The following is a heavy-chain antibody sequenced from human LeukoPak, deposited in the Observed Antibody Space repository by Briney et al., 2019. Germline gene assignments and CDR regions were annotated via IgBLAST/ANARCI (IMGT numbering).Heavy chain of an antibody. Sequence: SETLSLTCTVSGGSISSYYWSWIRQPPGKGLEWIGYIYYSGSTNYNPSLKSRVTISVDTSKNQFSLKLSSVTAADTVVYYCANMPTGMGKDFDYWGQGTLVTVSS. CDR1: GGSISSYY. CDR2: IYYSGST. D-gene: IGHD3-10*01. V-gene: IGHV4-59*01. CDR3: ANMPTGMGKDFDY. J-gene: IGHJ4*02.